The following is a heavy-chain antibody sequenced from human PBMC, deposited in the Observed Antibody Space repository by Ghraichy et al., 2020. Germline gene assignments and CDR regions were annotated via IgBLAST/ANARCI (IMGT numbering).Heavy chain of an antibody. J-gene: IGHJ6*02. CDR3: STRLLFVPDAIPYYYYYGMDV. Sequence: GGSLRLSCAASGFTVSSNYMSWVRQAPGKGLEWVSVIYSGGSTYYADSVKGRFTISRDNSTNTLYLHMNSLRAEDTAVYYCSTRLLFVPDAIPYYYYYGMDVWGQGTTVTVS. CDR2: IYSGGST. V-gene: IGHV3-53*01. D-gene: IGHD2-2*02. CDR1: GFTVSSNY.